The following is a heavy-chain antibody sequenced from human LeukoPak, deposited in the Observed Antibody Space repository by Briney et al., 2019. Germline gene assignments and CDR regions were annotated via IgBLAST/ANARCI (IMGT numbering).Heavy chain of an antibody. CDR2: INPNSGGT. D-gene: IGHD3-22*01. CDR1: GYTFTGYY. J-gene: IGHJ6*03. CDR3: ATNSNYDSSAPYYYYMDV. V-gene: IGHV1-2*02. Sequence: PEASVKVSCKASGYTFTGYYMHWVRQAPGQGLEWMGWINPNSGGTNYAQKFQGRVTMTRDTSISTAYMELSRLRSEDTAVYYCATNSNYDSSAPYYYYMDVWGKGTTVTISS.